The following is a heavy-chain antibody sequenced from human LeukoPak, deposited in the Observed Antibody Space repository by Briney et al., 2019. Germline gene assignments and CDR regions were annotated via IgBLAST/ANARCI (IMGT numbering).Heavy chain of an antibody. J-gene: IGHJ4*02. CDR2: IYYSGST. Sequence: PSETLSLTYTVSGGSISSYYWSWIRQPPGKGLEWIGYIYYSGSTDYNPSLKSRVTMSVDTSKNQFSLKLSSVTAADTAVYYCATLQSSGYDYSDYWGQGILVTVSS. CDR1: GGSISSYY. V-gene: IGHV4-59*08. D-gene: IGHD3-22*01. CDR3: ATLQSSGYDYSDY.